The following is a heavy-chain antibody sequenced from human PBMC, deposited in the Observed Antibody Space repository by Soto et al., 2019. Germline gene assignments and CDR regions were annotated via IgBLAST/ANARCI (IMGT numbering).Heavy chain of an antibody. CDR1: GYTFTRYG. D-gene: IGHD4-17*01. J-gene: IGHJ4*02. Sequence: QVQLVQSGGEVKKPGASVKVSCKASGYTFTRYGIRWVRQAPGLGLEWMGWINAYNGNTNYAQKVQGRVTMTTDTATRKANMEPRSLRADDTAAYDRARDDGYGVIDGWGQGTLVTVSS. CDR3: ARDDGYGVIDG. V-gene: IGHV1-18*01. CDR2: INAYNGNT.